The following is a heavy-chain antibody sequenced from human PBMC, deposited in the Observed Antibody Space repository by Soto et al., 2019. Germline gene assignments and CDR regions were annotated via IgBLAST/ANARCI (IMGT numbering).Heavy chain of an antibody. CDR2: IVVGSGNT. CDR3: AAVPRYYYDSSYDY. J-gene: IGHJ4*02. D-gene: IGHD3-22*01. V-gene: IGHV1-58*01. CDR1: GFTFTSSA. Sequence: SVKVSCKASGFTFTSSAVQWVRQARGQRLEWIGWIVVGSGNTNYAQKFQERVTITRDMSTSTAYMELSSLRSEDTAVYYCAAVPRYYYDSSYDYWGQGTLVTVSS.